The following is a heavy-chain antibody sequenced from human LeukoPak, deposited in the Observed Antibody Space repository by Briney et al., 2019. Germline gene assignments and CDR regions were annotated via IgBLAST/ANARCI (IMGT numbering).Heavy chain of an antibody. J-gene: IGHJ4*02. Sequence: GGSLRLSCAASGFTLSTYWMHWVRQGPGKALVWVARIDIDGRIITHADSVEGRFTISRDNAKNTVYLQMNDLRYEDTATYYCVRGLGDYWGQGTLVTVSS. CDR2: IDIDGRII. V-gene: IGHV3-74*03. CDR1: GFTLSTYW. CDR3: VRGLGDY. D-gene: IGHD3-16*01.